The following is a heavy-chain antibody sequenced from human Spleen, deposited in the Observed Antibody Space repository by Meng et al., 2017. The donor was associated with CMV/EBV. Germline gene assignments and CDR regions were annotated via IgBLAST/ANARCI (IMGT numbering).Heavy chain of an antibody. Sequence: SERLSLTCTVSGGSLRSYSWSWLRQPPGKGLEWIGSVYYVGHAHTNPSLKSRVTMSVDTSKTQVSLRLNSVTAADTAVYYCAASKDIPGYYRLTLDYWGQGTLVTVSS. V-gene: IGHV4-59*01. J-gene: IGHJ4*02. CDR1: GGSLRSYS. D-gene: IGHD3-22*01. CDR2: VYYVGHA. CDR3: AASKDIPGYYRLTLDY.